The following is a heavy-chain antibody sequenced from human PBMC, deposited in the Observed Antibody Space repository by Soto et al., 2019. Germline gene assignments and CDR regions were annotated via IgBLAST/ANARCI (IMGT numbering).Heavy chain of an antibody. CDR2: IYYSGRT. Sequence: SETLSLTCAVSGYSISSGDWWGWIRQPPGKGLEWIGYIYYSGRTHYNPSLESRVTMSVDTSKNQFSLNLRSVTAVDTAVYYCVKKTDGYNPFDYWGQGTLVTVSS. V-gene: IGHV4-28*01. J-gene: IGHJ4*02. CDR3: VKKTDGYNPFDY. CDR1: GYSISSGDW. D-gene: IGHD3-10*01.